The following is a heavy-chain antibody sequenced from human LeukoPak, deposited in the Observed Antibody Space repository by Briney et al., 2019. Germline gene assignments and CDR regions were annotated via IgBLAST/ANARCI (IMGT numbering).Heavy chain of an antibody. CDR3: SKVEGGCSRTSCYFDP. J-gene: IGHJ5*02. D-gene: IGHD2-2*01. V-gene: IGHV4-4*02. Sequence: PSGTLSLTCGVSGASISNNKWWNWVRQSPGKGLEWIGEIHYTGTTNYNPSLKSRVTLSVDTSKNHCSLRLTSVTAADTAVYYCSKVEGGCSRTSCYFDPWGQGTLVTVSS. CDR2: IHYTGTT. CDR1: GASISNNKW.